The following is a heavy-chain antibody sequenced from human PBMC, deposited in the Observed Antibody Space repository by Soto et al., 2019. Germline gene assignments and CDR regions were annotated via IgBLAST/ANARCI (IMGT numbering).Heavy chain of an antibody. CDR3: ARDLEFRDGNISHLDY. CDR1: GGTFSSHV. D-gene: IGHD3-10*01. J-gene: IGHJ4*02. CDR2: IMPIIGTA. Sequence: QVQLVQSGAEVKKPGSSVKVSCKASGGTFSSHVFNWVRQAPGQGLEWIGGIMPIIGTANDAQKFQGRVTITADESTSTAYMELSSLRSEDTAVYYCARDLEFRDGNISHLDYWGQGTLVTVSS. V-gene: IGHV1-69*01.